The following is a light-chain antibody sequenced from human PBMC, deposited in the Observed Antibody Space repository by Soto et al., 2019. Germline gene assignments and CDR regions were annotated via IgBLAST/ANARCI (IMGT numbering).Light chain of an antibody. J-gene: IGLJ2*01. CDR2: EVD. Sequence: QSSLTQPASVSGSPGQSITISCTGTSSDVGSYNLVSWYQQHPGKAPKLMIYEVDKRPSGASNRFSGSKSGNTASLTISGLQAEDEAEYFCCSYGGSSTFVIFGGGTKLTVL. CDR1: SSDVGSYNL. CDR3: CSYGGSSTFVI. V-gene: IGLV2-23*02.